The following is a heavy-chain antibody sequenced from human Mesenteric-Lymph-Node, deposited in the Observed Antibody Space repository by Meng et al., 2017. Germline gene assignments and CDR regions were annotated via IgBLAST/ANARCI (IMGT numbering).Heavy chain of an antibody. CDR3: ARDGRDYFGADNDYYSYYGLDV. D-gene: IGHD3-10*01. V-gene: IGHV3-11*01. J-gene: IGHJ6*02. CDR2: VSSSGYTI. Sequence: LTRATSGFTFRDYYMRWIRQAPGRGLEWGSCVSSSGYTIYYADSVKGRFTISRDNTKNSLYLQMNSLRAEDTAVYFCARDGRDYFGADNDYYSYYGLDVWGHGTTVTVSS. CDR1: GFTFRDYY.